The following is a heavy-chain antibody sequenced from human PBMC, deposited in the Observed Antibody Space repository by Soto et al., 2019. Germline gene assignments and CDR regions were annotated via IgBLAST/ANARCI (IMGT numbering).Heavy chain of an antibody. CDR2: IWYDGSNK. CDR1: GFTFSSYG. J-gene: IGHJ6*02. D-gene: IGHD3-10*01. V-gene: IGHV3-33*01. CDR3: ARDQGLRFYVPGDYYYGMDV. Sequence: GGSLRLSCAASGFTFSSYGMHWVRQAPGKGLEWVAVIWYDGSNKYYADSVKGRFTISRDNSKNTLYLQMNSLRAEDTAVYYCARDQGLRFYVPGDYYYGMDVWGQGTTVTVSS.